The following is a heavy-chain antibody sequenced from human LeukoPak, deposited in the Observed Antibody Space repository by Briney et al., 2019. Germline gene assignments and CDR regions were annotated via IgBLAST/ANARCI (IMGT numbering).Heavy chain of an antibody. V-gene: IGHV3-21*01. Sequence: GSLRLSCAASGFTFSSYSMNWVRQAPGKGLEWVSSISSSSSYIYYADSVKGRFTISRDSAKNSLYLQMNSLRAEDTAVYYCARDRWPNLPFDYWGQGTLVTVSS. CDR1: GFTFSSYS. CDR2: ISSSSSYI. D-gene: IGHD5-24*01. CDR3: ARDRWPNLPFDY. J-gene: IGHJ4*02.